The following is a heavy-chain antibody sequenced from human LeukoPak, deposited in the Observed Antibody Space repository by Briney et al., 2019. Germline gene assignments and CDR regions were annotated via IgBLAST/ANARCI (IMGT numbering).Heavy chain of an antibody. CDR1: GGSISSYY. V-gene: IGHV4-4*07. CDR3: ARDERWGSGLDY. CDR2: INTGGST. D-gene: IGHD6-25*01. Sequence: SGTLSLTCTVSGGSISSYYWSWIRQPAGKGLEWIGRINTGGSTNYSPSLKSRVAMSVDTSKNQFSLKLSSVTAADSAVYYCARDERWGSGLDYWGQGTLVTVSS. J-gene: IGHJ4*02.